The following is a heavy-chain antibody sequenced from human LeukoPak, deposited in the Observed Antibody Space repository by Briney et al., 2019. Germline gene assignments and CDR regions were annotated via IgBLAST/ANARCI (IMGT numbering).Heavy chain of an antibody. V-gene: IGHV1-2*04. CDR2: INPNSGGT. CDR3: ARGDPSGYSSGWYY. J-gene: IGHJ4*02. D-gene: IGHD6-19*01. CDR1: GGTFSSYA. Sequence: ASVKVSCKASGGTFSSYAISWVRQAPGQGLEWMGWINPNSGGTNYAQKFQGWVTMTRDTSISTAYMELSRLRSDDTAVYYCARGDPSGYSSGWYYWGQGTLVTVSS.